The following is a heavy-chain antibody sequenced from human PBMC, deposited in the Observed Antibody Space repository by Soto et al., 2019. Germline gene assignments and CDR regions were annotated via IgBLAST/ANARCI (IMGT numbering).Heavy chain of an antibody. V-gene: IGHV1-2*04. Sequence: GASVKVSCKASGYTFTGYYMHWVRQAPGQGLEWMGWINPNSGGTNYAQKFQGWVTMTRDTSISTAYMELSRLRSDDTAVYYCARAQKAGPYYYYGMDVWGQGTTVTV. CDR1: GYTFTGYY. J-gene: IGHJ6*02. D-gene: IGHD6-13*01. CDR3: ARAQKAGPYYYYGMDV. CDR2: INPNSGGT.